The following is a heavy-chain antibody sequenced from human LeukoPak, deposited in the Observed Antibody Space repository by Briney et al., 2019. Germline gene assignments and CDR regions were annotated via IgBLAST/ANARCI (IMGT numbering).Heavy chain of an antibody. CDR1: GFTFSSYE. Sequence: PGGSLRLSCAASGFTFSSYEMNWVRHAPGKGLEGVSYISSSASAIDYADSVKGRFTISRDNAKNSLYLQMNSLRAEDTAVYYCASGGAANPPVYWGQGTLVTVSS. D-gene: IGHD2-15*01. CDR3: ASGGAANPPVY. J-gene: IGHJ4*02. V-gene: IGHV3-48*03. CDR2: ISSSASAI.